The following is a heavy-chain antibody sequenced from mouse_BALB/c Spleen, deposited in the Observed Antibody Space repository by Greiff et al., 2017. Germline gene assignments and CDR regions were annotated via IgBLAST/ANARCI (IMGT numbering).Heavy chain of an antibody. CDR3: ARDALLRPPYWYFDV. V-gene: IGHV2-9*02. Sequence: QVQLKESGPGLVAPSQSLSITCTVSGFSLTSYGVHWVRQPPGKGLEWLGVIWAGGSTNYNSALMSRLSISKDNSKSQVFLKMNSLQTDDTAMYYCARDALLRPPYWYFDVWGAGTTVTVSS. J-gene: IGHJ1*01. D-gene: IGHD1-2*01. CDR2: IWAGGST. CDR1: GFSLTSYG.